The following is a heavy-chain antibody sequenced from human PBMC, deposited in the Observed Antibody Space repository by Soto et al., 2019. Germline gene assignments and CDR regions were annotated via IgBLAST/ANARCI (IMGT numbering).Heavy chain of an antibody. CDR3: AKKVPGSNPLDS. D-gene: IGHD5-12*01. Sequence: VGSLRLSCAASGFTLSSYAMSWVRQAPGKGLEWVSTIRGGGASTYYADSVRGRFTISRDNSKNTLYLQMNSLRVEDTAVYYCAKKVPGSNPLDSWGQGALVTVSS. V-gene: IGHV3-23*01. J-gene: IGHJ4*02. CDR1: GFTLSSYA. CDR2: IRGGGAST.